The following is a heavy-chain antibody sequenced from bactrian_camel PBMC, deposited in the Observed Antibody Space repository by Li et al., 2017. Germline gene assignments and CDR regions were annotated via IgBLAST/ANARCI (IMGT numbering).Heavy chain of an antibody. V-gene: IGHV3S40*01. Sequence: VQLVESGGGLVQPGGSLRLSCAASGFTFSSYDMNWVRQAPGKEVVRVATISPSGGDRYYSDSANGRFTVSRDNAKSTMYLRLTNLNRDDTAVYYCAATGQMLSVAGCRTQGTQVTVS. D-gene: IGHD1*01. CDR1: GFTFSSYD. J-gene: IGHJ4*01. CDR2: ISPSGGDR.